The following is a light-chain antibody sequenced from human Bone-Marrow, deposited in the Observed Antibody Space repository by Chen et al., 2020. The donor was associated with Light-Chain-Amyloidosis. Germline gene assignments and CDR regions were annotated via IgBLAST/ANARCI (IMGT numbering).Light chain of an antibody. CDR1: NSNIGGNP. J-gene: IGLJ1*01. V-gene: IGLV1-44*01. CDR3: AAWDDSLNSYV. Sequence: QSVLTQPPSASGTPWQRVSISCSGSNSNIGGNPVNWYQQFPGTAPKLLLYSDAQRPSGVPDRFSGSKSGTSASLAISGLQSDDEADYYCAAWDDSLNSYVFGAGTQVTVL. CDR2: SDA.